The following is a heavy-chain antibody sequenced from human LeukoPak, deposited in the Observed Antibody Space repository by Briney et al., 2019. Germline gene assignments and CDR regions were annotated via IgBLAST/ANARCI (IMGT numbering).Heavy chain of an antibody. CDR1: GGSISTYY. CDR2: IYRSGSS. J-gene: IGHJ6*03. Sequence: SETLSLTCTVSGGSISTYYWSWIRQPAGKGLEWIGRIYRSGSSNYNPSLKSRVTMSVDTSKNQFSLKLSSVTAADTAVYYCASGIEGYYYMDVWGKGTTVTVSS. CDR3: ASGIEGYYYMDV. V-gene: IGHV4-4*07.